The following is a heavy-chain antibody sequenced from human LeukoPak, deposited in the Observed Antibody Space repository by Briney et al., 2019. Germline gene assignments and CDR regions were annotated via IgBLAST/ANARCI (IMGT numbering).Heavy chain of an antibody. CDR1: GGSFSGYY. Sequence: SETLSLTCAVYGGSFSGYYWSWIRQPPGKGLEWIGEINHSGSTNYNPSLKSRVTISVDTSKNQFSLKLSSVTAADTAVYYCARDIPSPECSSTSCPAYYMDVWGKGTTVTVSS. CDR3: ARDIPSPECSSTSCPAYYMDV. J-gene: IGHJ6*03. CDR2: INHSGST. V-gene: IGHV4-34*01. D-gene: IGHD2-2*01.